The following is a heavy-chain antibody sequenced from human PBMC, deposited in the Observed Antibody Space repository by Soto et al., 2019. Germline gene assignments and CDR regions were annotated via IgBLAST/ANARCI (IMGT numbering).Heavy chain of an antibody. CDR2: IYYNSGST. D-gene: IGHD3-10*01. CDR1: GGSISHYY. V-gene: IGHV4-59*08. Sequence: SETLSLTCTFSGGSISHYYWSWIRQPPGKRLEWIGYIYYNSGSTNYNPSLKSRVTMSLDTSKNHFSLSVNSVTAADTAVYFCARLSDGGSGNSNWFDPWGQGNLVTVSS. J-gene: IGHJ5*02. CDR3: ARLSDGGSGNSNWFDP.